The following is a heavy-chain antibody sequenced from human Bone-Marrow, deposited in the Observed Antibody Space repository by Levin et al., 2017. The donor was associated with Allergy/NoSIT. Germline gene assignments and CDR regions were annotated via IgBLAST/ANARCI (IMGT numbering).Heavy chain of an antibody. CDR2: ISYDGSNK. CDR1: GFTFSSYA. CDR3: AREPSGSPVGGY. V-gene: IGHV3-30*04. Sequence: GGSLRLSCAASGFTFSSYAMHWVRQAPGKGLEWVAVISYDGSNKYYADSVKGRFTISRDNSKNTLYLQMNSLRAEDTAVYYCAREPSGSPVGGYWGQGTLVTVSS. D-gene: IGHD1-26*01. J-gene: IGHJ4*02.